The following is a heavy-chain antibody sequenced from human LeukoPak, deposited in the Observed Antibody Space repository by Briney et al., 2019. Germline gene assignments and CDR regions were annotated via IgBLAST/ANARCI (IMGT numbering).Heavy chain of an antibody. CDR3: AKDQGGPYYYYYGMDV. Sequence: GGSLRLSCAASGFTFSSYAMSWVRQAPGKGLEWVSAISGSGGSTYYADSVKGRFTISRDNSKNTLYLQMNSLRAEDTAVYYCAKDQGGPYYYYYGMDVWGQGTTVTVSS. D-gene: IGHD3-16*01. V-gene: IGHV3-23*01. CDR1: GFTFSSYA. CDR2: ISGSGGST. J-gene: IGHJ6*02.